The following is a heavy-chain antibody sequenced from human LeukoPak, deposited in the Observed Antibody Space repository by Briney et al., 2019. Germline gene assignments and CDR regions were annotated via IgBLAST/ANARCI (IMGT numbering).Heavy chain of an antibody. D-gene: IGHD4-17*01. CDR1: GSSISSGSYY. J-gene: IGHJ6*03. Sequence: SETLSLTCTVSGSSISSGSYYWSWIRQPAGTGLEWLGRIYTSGSTNYNPSLKSRVTISVDTSKNQFSLKLSSVTAADTAVYYCARAETTGLPGYYYYMDVWGKGTTVTISS. CDR2: IYTSGST. CDR3: ARAETTGLPGYYYYMDV. V-gene: IGHV4-61*02.